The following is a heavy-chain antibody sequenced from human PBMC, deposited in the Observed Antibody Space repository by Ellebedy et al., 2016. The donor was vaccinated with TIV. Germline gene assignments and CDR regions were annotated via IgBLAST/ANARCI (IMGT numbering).Heavy chain of an antibody. D-gene: IGHD6-13*01. J-gene: IGHJ4*02. CDR3: TRPAATYSSSWYDFDC. CDR2: IYQDGSNQ. CDR1: GFSFRSYW. Sequence: PGGSLRLSCVASGFSFRSYWMSWVRQAPGKGLEWVANIYQDGSNQYYVDSVKGRFTISRDNANKSLFLQMSSLRVEDTAIYYCTRPAATYSSSWYDFDCWGQGALVTVSS. V-gene: IGHV3-7*01.